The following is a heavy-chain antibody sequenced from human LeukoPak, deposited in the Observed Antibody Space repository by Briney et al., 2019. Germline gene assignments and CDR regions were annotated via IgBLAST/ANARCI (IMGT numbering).Heavy chain of an antibody. CDR3: ARLSYDSSGYYYGYFDY. D-gene: IGHD3-22*01. V-gene: IGHV5-51*01. CDR1: GYSFASYW. Sequence: GESLKISCKGSGYSFASYWIGWVRQMPGKGLEWMGIIYPGDSDTRYSPSFQGQGTISADKSISTAYLQWSSLKASDTAMYYCARLSYDSSGYYYGYFDYWGQGTLVTVSS. J-gene: IGHJ4*02. CDR2: IYPGDSDT.